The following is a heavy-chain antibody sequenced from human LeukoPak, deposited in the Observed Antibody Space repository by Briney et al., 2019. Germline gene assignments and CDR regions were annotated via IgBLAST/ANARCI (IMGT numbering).Heavy chain of an antibody. CDR1: GFTFSDYY. J-gene: IGHJ5*02. CDR3: AITTDLGGLDP. V-gene: IGHV3-11*04. CDR2: ISSSGSTI. Sequence: GGSLRLSCAASGFTFSDYYMSWIRQAPGKGLEWVSCISSSGSTIYYADSVKGRFTISRDNAKNSLYLQMNSLRAEDTAVYYCAITTDLGGLDPWGRGTLVTVSS. D-gene: IGHD1/OR15-1a*01.